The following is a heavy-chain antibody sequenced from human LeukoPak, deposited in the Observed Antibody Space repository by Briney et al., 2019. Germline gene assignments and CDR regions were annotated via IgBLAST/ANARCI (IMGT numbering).Heavy chain of an antibody. V-gene: IGHV5-51*01. CDR3: AKYEGMGGASRDAFDM. D-gene: IGHD1-26*01. J-gene: IGHJ3*02. Sequence: GASLKISCKGSGYSFTTYWIGGVRQMPGKGVGWVGIIYPGGSDTRYSQSCQGQATISADKSISTAYLQWSSLKASDTAMYYCAKYEGMGGASRDAFDMWGQGTMVTVSS. CDR2: IYPGGSDT. CDR1: GYSFTTYW.